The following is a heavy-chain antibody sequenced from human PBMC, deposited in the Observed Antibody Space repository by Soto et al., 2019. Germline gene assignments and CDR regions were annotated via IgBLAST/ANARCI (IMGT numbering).Heavy chain of an antibody. Sequence: SLSLSCAASGFTFSSYGMQWVRQAPGKWLESVAVISYDGSNKYYADSVKGRFTISRDNSKNTLYLQMNSLIAEDTAVYYCAKETRPPPIVAAGTHYYSYYGMDVWGQGTTVTVS. V-gene: IGHV3-30*18. CDR3: AKETRPPPIVAAGTHYYSYYGMDV. CDR2: ISYDGSNK. J-gene: IGHJ6*02. CDR1: GFTFSSYG. D-gene: IGHD6-13*01.